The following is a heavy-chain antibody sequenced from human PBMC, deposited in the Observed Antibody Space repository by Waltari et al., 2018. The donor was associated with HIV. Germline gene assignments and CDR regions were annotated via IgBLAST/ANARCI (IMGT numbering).Heavy chain of an antibody. V-gene: IGHV1-69*08. CDR1: GGDFNSYS. Sequence: QLVQSGAEVRKPGSSVRVSCKAYGGDFNSYSINWVRKANGQGLEWLGRINPNSNTENSAQKFWGRVTITAEKATITADMGLSSLKSDEPGVYYCASARETMGVDFESWGQGSLVTVSS. J-gene: IGHJ4*02. CDR2: INPNSNTE. D-gene: IGHD3-10*01. CDR3: ASARETMGVDFES.